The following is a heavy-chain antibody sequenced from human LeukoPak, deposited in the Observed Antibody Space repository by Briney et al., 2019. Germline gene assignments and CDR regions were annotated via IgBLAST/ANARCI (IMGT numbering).Heavy chain of an antibody. CDR1: GYTFTSYY. J-gene: IGHJ5*02. V-gene: IGHV1-46*01. CDR2: INPSGGST. Sequence: ASVKVSCKASGYTFTSYYMHWVRQAPGQGLEWMGIINPSGGSTSYAQKFQGRVTMTRGMSTGTVYMELSSLRSEDTAVYYCARDQQNWFDPWGQGTLVTVSS. CDR3: ARDQQNWFDP.